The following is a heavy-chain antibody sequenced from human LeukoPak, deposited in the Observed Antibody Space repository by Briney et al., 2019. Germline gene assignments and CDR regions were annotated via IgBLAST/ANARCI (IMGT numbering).Heavy chain of an antibody. CDR1: GGTFSSYA. CDR3: ARAGYTSGWYTHY. Sequence: SVKVSCKGSGGTFSSYAISLVRQAPGQGLEWMGGIIPIFGTANYAQKFQGRVTITTAESTRTAYMQLSSLTSEDTAVYYCARAGYTSGWYTHYWGQGTLVTVSS. V-gene: IGHV1-69*05. D-gene: IGHD6-19*01. CDR2: IIPIFGTA. J-gene: IGHJ4*02.